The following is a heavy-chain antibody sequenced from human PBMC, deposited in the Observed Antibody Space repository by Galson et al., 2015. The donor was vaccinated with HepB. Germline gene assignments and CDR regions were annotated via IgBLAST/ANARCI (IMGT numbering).Heavy chain of an antibody. D-gene: IGHD6-13*01. CDR3: VKVIWYSSSWDLDY. V-gene: IGHV3-30*02. Sequence: SLRLSCAASGFTFSSYGMHWVRQAPGKGLEWVAFIRYDGSNKYYADSVKGRFTISRDNSKNTLYLQMNSLRAEDTAVYYCVKVIWYSSSWDLDYWGQGTLVTVSS. CDR1: GFTFSSYG. J-gene: IGHJ4*02. CDR2: IRYDGSNK.